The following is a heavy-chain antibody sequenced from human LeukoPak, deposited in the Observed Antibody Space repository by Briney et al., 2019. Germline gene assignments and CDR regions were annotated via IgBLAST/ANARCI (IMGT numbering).Heavy chain of an antibody. CDR2: LSGSGITT. V-gene: IGHV3-23*01. Sequence: GGSLRLSCAASGFTFSNSAMSWVRQAPGKGLEWISTLSGSGITTYYADSVKGRFTISRDNSKNTLYLQMNSLRAEDTAVYYRAKGVYSRGWSYLGYWGHGNLVTVSS. J-gene: IGHJ4*01. D-gene: IGHD6-19*01. CDR3: AKGVYSRGWSYLGY. CDR1: GFTFSNSA.